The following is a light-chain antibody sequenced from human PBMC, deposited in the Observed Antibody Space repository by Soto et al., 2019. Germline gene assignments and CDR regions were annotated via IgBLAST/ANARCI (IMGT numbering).Light chain of an antibody. CDR1: QSISSW. J-gene: IGKJ2*01. Sequence: IQMTQSPSTLSASVGDRVTITCRASQSISSWLAWYQQKPGKAPKLLIYDASSLESGVPSRFSGSGSGTDFSLTVDSLQPEDTATYYCQQYDHPPYTLGQGTNVDIK. CDR3: QQYDHPPYT. CDR2: DAS. V-gene: IGKV1-5*01.